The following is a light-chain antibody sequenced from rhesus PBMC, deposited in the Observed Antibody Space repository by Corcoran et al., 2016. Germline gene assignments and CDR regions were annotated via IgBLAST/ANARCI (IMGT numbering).Light chain of an antibody. Sequence: QPALTQPPSASASLGASITLTCTLSSGHSNHEVAWHRLRPGRGPQFLMRVGTGGFVGSKGDGIPDRFSGSGSGLNRYLTIKNIQEDDETDYHCGADHGNGSALVYVFGSGTKLTVL. J-gene: IGLJ6*01. V-gene: IGLV9-84*01. CDR2: VGTGGFVG. CDR1: SGHSNHE. CDR3: GADHGNGSALVYV.